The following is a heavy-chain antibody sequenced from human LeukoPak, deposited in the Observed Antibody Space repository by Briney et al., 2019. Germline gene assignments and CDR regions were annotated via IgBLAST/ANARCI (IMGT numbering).Heavy chain of an antibody. J-gene: IGHJ4*02. CDR3: AKDSGSYYTSDY. D-gene: IGHD3-10*01. CDR1: AFTFNNYD. CDR2: IRYDGSNK. Sequence: PGGSLRLSCAASAFTFNNYDMHWVRQAPGKGLEWVTSIRYDGSNKYYADFVEGRFTISRDNSKNTLYLLMNSLRAEDTAVYYCAKDSGSYYTSDYRGQGTLVTVSS. V-gene: IGHV3-30*02.